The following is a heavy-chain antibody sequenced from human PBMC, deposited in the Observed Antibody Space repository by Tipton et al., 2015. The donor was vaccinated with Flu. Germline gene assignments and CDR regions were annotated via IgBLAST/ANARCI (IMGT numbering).Heavy chain of an antibody. J-gene: IGHJ3*02. CDR2: IYSSGST. D-gene: IGHD2-15*01. CDR3: ARGYCSGGNCYNAFDI. Sequence: TLSLTCTVSGGSLSSYYWSWIRQPAGKGLEWIGRIYSSGSTTYNLTLKSRVTMSVDTSKSQFSQKLSSVTAADTAVYYCARGYCSGGNCYNAFDIWGQGTMGTVSS. V-gene: IGHV4-4*07. CDR1: GGSLSSYY.